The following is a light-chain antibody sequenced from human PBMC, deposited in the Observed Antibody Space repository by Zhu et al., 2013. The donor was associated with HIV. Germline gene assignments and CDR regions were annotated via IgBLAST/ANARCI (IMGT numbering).Light chain of an antibody. CDR3: QQFYNGLA. CDR2: WAS. J-gene: IGKJ4*01. V-gene: IGKV4-1*01. Sequence: DIVMTQSPDSLTVSLGERATINCKSSQSVLYSSNNKNYLAWYQHKPGQPPKLLIYWASTRESGVPDRFSGSGSGTDFTLTISSLQADDVAVYYCQQFYNGLAFGGGTKVEI. CDR1: QSVLYSSNNKNY.